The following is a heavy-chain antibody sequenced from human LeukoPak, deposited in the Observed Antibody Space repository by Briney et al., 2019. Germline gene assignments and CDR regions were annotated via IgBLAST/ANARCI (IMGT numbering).Heavy chain of an antibody. J-gene: IGHJ3*02. V-gene: IGHV3-74*01. CDR3: ARPQHGDLYAFDI. CDR1: GFTFTSYW. Sequence: GGSLRLSCAASGFTFTSYWMHWVRQAPGKGLVWVSRVHGDGSSTTYADSVKGLFTISRDNAKYTLYLQMNSLRAEDTALYYCARPQHGDLYAFDIWGQGTMVTVSS. CDR2: VHGDGSST. D-gene: IGHD4-17*01.